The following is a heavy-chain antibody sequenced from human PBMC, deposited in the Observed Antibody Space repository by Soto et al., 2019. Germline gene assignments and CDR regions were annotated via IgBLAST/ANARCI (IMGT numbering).Heavy chain of an antibody. D-gene: IGHD4-17*01. Sequence: SETLSLTCAVYGGSFSGYYWSWIRQPPGKGLEWIGEINHSGSTNYNPSLKSRVTISVDTSKNQFSLKLSSVTAADTAVYYCARGDGDYVLGYWGQGTLVTDSS. CDR2: INHSGST. CDR1: GGSFSGYY. J-gene: IGHJ4*02. V-gene: IGHV4-34*01. CDR3: ARGDGDYVLGY.